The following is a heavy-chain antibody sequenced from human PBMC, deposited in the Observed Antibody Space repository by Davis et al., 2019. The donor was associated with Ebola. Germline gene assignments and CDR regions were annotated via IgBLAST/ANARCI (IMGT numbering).Heavy chain of an antibody. CDR3: ASVIVGAHFDY. CDR2: IKQDGSEK. CDR1: GFTFSSYW. Sequence: GESLKISCAASGFTFSSYWMSWVRQAPGKGLEWVANIKQDGSEKYYVDSVKGRFTISRDNAKNSLYLQMNSLRAEDTAVYYCASVIVGAHFDYWGQGTLVTVSS. D-gene: IGHD1-26*01. J-gene: IGHJ4*02. V-gene: IGHV3-7*01.